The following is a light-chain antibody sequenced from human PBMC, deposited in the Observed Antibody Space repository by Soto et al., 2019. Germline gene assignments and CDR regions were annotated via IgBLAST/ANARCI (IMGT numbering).Light chain of an antibody. CDR1: QSVSSSY. CDR2: GAS. Sequence: EIVLTQSPGTLSLSPRERATLSCRASQSVSSSYLAWYQQKPGQAPRLLIYGASIRATGIPDRFSGSGSGTDFTLTISRLEPEDFAVYYCQQYDTSPVTFGQGTKVEIK. J-gene: IGKJ1*01. V-gene: IGKV3-20*01. CDR3: QQYDTSPVT.